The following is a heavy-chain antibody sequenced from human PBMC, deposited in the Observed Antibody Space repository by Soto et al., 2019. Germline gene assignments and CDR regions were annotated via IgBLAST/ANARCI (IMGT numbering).Heavy chain of an antibody. CDR2: IAATDGRT. J-gene: IGHJ4*02. V-gene: IGHV3-23*01. CDR1: GFIFSSYA. CDR3: AKALFDRGGGEVFDS. Sequence: VQLLESGGDLVHPGESLRLSCAASGFIFSSYAMSWVRHGPGKGLDWVAGIAATDGRTTYADSVEGRFTISRDNSKNTVYLQMNSLRAGDTAIYYCAKALFDRGGGEVFDSWGQGALVTVSS. D-gene: IGHD3-16*01.